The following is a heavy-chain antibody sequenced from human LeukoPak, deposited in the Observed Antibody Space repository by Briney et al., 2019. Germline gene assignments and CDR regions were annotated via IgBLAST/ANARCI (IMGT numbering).Heavy chain of an antibody. CDR3: ARDPYCSSTSCPTDTFDI. D-gene: IGHD2-2*01. J-gene: IGHJ3*02. CDR1: GGTFSSYA. CDR2: IIPIFGTA. V-gene: IGHV1-69*06. Sequence: SVKVSCKASGGTFSSYAISWVRQAPGQGLEWMGGIIPIFGTANYAQKFQGRVTITADKSTSTAYMELSSLRSEDTAVYYCARDPYCSSTSCPTDTFDIWGQGTMVTVSS.